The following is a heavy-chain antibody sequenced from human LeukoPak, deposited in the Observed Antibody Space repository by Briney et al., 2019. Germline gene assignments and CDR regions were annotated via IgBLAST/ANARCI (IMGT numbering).Heavy chain of an antibody. CDR1: GFTFSSYS. D-gene: IGHD3-22*01. V-gene: IGHV3-48*01. CDR3: ARGIGTSYESSRDAFDI. J-gene: IGHJ3*02. CDR2: ISSSSTI. Sequence: GGSLRLSCAASGFTFSSYSMNWVRQAPGKGLEWVSYISSSSTIYYADSVKGRFTISRDNAKNSLYLQMNSLRAEDAAVYYCARGIGTSYESSRDAFDIWGQGTMVTVSS.